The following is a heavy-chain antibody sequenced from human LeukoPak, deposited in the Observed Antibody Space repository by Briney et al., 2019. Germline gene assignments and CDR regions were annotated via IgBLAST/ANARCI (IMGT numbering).Heavy chain of an antibody. V-gene: IGHV3-33*01. D-gene: IGHD3-10*01. CDR2: IWYDGSNK. CDR3: GREGSLWFGESKTEY. Sequence: PGRSLRLSCAASGFTFSSYGMHWVRQAPGKGLEWVAVIWYDGSNKYYVDSVKGRFTISRDNSKNTLYLQMNSLRAEDTAVYYCGREGSLWFGESKTEYWGHGTLVTVSS. J-gene: IGHJ4*01. CDR1: GFTFSSYG.